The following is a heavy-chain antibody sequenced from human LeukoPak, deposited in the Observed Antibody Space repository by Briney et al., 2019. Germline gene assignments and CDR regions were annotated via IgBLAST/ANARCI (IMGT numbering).Heavy chain of an antibody. CDR3: ARAGMAASAFRLH. V-gene: IGHV4-61*02. J-gene: IGHJ4*02. Sequence: PSETLSLTCTVSGASITDDIYYWSWIRQPAGKGLEWIGRIHTSGSTDYNPSLKSRVTISMDKAKDHFSLRLTSVTAADTAVYFCARAGMAASAFRLHWGQGTLVTVSS. CDR1: GASITDDIYY. CDR2: IHTSGST. D-gene: IGHD6-13*01.